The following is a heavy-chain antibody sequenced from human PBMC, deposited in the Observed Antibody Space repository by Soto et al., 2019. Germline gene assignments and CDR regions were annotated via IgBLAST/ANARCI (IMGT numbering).Heavy chain of an antibody. CDR1: GLTFSSYW. Sequence: EVQLVESGGGLVQPGGSLRLSCAASGLTFSSYWMHWVRQAPGKGLVWVSRINSDGSSTNYADSVKGRFTISRDNAKKPLYLQMSGLRAEDTAVYSCALSHAVTTDYWGQGTLVTVSS. CDR3: ALSHAVTTDY. V-gene: IGHV3-74*01. D-gene: IGHD4-17*01. CDR2: INSDGSST. J-gene: IGHJ4*02.